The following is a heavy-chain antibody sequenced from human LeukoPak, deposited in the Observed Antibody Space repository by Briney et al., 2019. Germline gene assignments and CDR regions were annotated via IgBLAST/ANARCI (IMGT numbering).Heavy chain of an antibody. Sequence: ASVKVSCKASGYTFDNYGISWVRQAPGQGLELMGWISAYDGNTNYANKLQGRVTMTTDASTSTAFMELRSLTSDDTAVYFCARDFGMFTISHGDAFAIWGQGTVVTVSS. D-gene: IGHD5-24*01. CDR2: ISAYDGNT. V-gene: IGHV1-18*01. CDR3: ARDFGMFTISHGDAFAI. J-gene: IGHJ3*02. CDR1: GYTFDNYG.